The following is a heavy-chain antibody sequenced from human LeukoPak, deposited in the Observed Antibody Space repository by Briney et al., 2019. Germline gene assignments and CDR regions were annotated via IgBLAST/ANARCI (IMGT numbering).Heavy chain of an antibody. Sequence: SETLSLTCTVSGGSISSYYWSWIRQPPGKGLEWIGYIYYSGSTNYNPSLKSRVTISVDTSKNQFSLKLSSVTAADTAVYYCARDHGAVAAFDYWGQGTLVTVSS. CDR2: IYYSGST. V-gene: IGHV4-59*01. D-gene: IGHD6-19*01. CDR3: ARDHGAVAAFDY. J-gene: IGHJ4*02. CDR1: GGSISSYY.